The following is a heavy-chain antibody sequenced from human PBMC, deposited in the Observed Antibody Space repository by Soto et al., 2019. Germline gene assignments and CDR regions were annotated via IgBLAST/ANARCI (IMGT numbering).Heavy chain of an antibody. CDR2: ISGSGGST. CDR3: AKGHRGVRGVISDYYYYYYMDV. V-gene: IGHV3-23*01. J-gene: IGHJ6*03. CDR1: GFTFSSYA. Sequence: GGSLRLSCAASGFTFSSYAMSWVRQAPGKGLEWVSAISGSGGSTYYADSVKGRFTISRDNSKNTLYLQMNSLRAEDTAVYYCAKGHRGVRGVISDYYYYYYMDVWGKGTTVTVSS. D-gene: IGHD3-10*01.